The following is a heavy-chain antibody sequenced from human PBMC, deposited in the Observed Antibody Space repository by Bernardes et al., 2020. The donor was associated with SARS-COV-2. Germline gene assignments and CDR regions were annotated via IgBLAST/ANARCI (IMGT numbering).Heavy chain of an antibody. V-gene: IGHV1-18*01. CDR3: ARGPPGSRIVGATDDAFDI. J-gene: IGHJ3*02. CDR1: GYTFISYG. D-gene: IGHD1-26*01. CDR2: ISAYNGNT. Sequence: ASVKVSCKASGYTFISYGISWVRQAPGQGLEWMGWISAYNGNTNYAQKLQGRVTMTTDTSTSTAYMELRSLRSDDTAVYYCARGPPGSRIVGATDDAFDIWGQGTMVTVSS.